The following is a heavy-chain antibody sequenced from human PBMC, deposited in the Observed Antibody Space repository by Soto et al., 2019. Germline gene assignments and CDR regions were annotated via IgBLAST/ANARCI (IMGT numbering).Heavy chain of an antibody. CDR3: ARRYYDSSGYYMDV. CDR2: IYYSGST. D-gene: IGHD3-22*01. V-gene: IGHV4-59*08. J-gene: IGHJ6*03. Sequence: PSETLSLTCTVSGRSISSYYWSWIRQPPGKGLEWIGYIYYSGSTNYNPSLKCRVTISVDTSKNQFSLKLSSVTAADTAVYYCARRYYDSSGYYMDVWGQGTMVTVSS. CDR1: GRSISSYY.